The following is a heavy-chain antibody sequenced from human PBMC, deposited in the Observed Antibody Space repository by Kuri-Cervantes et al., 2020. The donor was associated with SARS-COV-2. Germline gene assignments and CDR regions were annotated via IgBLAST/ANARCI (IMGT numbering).Heavy chain of an antibody. V-gene: IGHV3-52*01. J-gene: IGHJ3*01. Sequence: SMKISCAASGFTFISSWMHWVCQAPEKGLEWVADIKCDGSEKYYVDSVKGRLTISRDNAKNTLFVQMNSLRAEDTAVYYCARLKLGGAFDLWGQGTMVTVSS. CDR2: IKCDGSEK. CDR3: ARLKLGGAFDL. D-gene: IGHD1-26*01. CDR1: GFTFISSW.